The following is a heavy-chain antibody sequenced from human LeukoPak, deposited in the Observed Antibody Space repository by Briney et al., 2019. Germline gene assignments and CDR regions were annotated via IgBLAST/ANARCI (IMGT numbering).Heavy chain of an antibody. V-gene: IGHV1-18*04. Sequence: ASVKLSCKAPGYTFSSYGISWVRQAPGQGLEWMGWISAYNGNTNSAQKLRGRVTMTTDTSTSTAYMELRSLRSDDTAVYYCARDQGVAATSWFDPWGQGTLVTVSS. CDR3: ARDQGVAATSWFDP. D-gene: IGHD2-15*01. CDR1: GYTFSSYG. CDR2: ISAYNGNT. J-gene: IGHJ5*02.